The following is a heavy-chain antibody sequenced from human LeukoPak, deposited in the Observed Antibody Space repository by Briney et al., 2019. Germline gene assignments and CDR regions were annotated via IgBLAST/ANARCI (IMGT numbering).Heavy chain of an antibody. CDR1: GFTFSSYL. Sequence: GGSLRLPCVVSGFTFSSYLMNWVRQAPGKGLEWVSYINRGSSTIYYADSVKGRFTISRDYAKNSLYLQMNSLRDEDTAVYYCARECLMVGVYDAFDIWGRGTRVTVSS. D-gene: IGHD1-26*01. V-gene: IGHV3-48*02. J-gene: IGHJ3*02. CDR2: INRGSSTI. CDR3: ARECLMVGVYDAFDI.